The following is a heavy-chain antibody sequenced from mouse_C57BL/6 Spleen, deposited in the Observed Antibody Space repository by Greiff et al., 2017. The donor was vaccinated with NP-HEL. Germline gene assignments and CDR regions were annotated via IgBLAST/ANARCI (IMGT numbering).Heavy chain of an antibody. V-gene: IGHV1-82*01. CDR3: ARPWDDGDFYY. CDR2: IYPGDGDT. Sequence: QVQLQQSGPELVKPGASVKISCKASGYAFSSSWMNWVKQRPGKGLEWIGRIYPGDGDTNYNGKFKGKATLTADKSSSTAYMQLSSLTSEDSAVYFCARPWDDGDFYYWGQGTTLTVSS. J-gene: IGHJ2*01. D-gene: IGHD4-1*01. CDR1: GYAFSSSW.